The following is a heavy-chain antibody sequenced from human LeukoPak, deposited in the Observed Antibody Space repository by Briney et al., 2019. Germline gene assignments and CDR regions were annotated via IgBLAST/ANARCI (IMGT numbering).Heavy chain of an antibody. D-gene: IGHD3-16*01. CDR2: IKQDGSEK. Sequence: PGGSLRLSCAASGFTLSSYWMSWVRPAPGKGLEWVANIKQDGSEKYYVDSVKGRFTISRDNPKNSLYLQMNSLRAEDTAVYYCARLYASATIFDYWGQGNLVTVSS. V-gene: IGHV3-7*04. CDR1: GFTLSSYW. CDR3: ARLYASATIFDY. J-gene: IGHJ4*02.